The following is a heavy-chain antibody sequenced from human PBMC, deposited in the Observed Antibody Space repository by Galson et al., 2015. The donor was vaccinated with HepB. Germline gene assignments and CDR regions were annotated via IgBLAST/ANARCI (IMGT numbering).Heavy chain of an antibody. D-gene: IGHD1-1*01. CDR3: ARLADTTLSYYFDS. CDR2: VYPHDSDT. CDR1: GNTSTNYW. V-gene: IGHV5-51*01. J-gene: IGHJ4*02. Sequence: QSGAEVKKPGESLKISCSGSGNTSTNYWIAWVRQMPGKGLEWMGVVYPHDSDTIYSPSFQGQVTISADKSISTAYLQWSSLKASDTAMYYCARLADTTLSYYFDSWGQGTLLTVSS.